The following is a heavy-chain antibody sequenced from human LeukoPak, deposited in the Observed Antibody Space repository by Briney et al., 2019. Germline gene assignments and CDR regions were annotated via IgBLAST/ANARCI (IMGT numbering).Heavy chain of an antibody. Sequence: AGGSLRLSCAASGFTFSTYSMNWVRQVPGKGLEWVAVISTDGRDKHYADSVKGRFTISRDNSDDTLYLQMNSLRAEDTAFYYCAKDLRAAADYYFDYWGQGTLVTVSS. V-gene: IGHV3-30*18. CDR3: AKDLRAAADYYFDY. CDR2: ISTDGRDK. J-gene: IGHJ4*02. D-gene: IGHD6-13*01. CDR1: GFTFSTYS.